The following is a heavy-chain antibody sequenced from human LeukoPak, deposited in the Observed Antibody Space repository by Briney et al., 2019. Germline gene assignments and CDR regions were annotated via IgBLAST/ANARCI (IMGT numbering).Heavy chain of an antibody. CDR3: ARTPSRYCSSTSCSRRWFDP. V-gene: IGHV4-34*01. Sequence: SETLSLPCAVYGGSFSGYYWSCIRQPPGKGLEWIGEINHSGSTDYNPSLKSRDTISVDTSKNQFSLKLSSVTAANTAVYYCARTPSRYCSSTSCSRRWFDPWGQGTLVTVSS. J-gene: IGHJ5*02. CDR1: GGSFSGYY. D-gene: IGHD2-2*01. CDR2: INHSGST.